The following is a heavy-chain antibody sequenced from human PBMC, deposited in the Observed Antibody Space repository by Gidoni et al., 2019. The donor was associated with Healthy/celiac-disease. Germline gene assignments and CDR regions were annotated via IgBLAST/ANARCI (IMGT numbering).Heavy chain of an antibody. Sequence: EVQLVESGGGLVKPGGSLRLSCAASGFTFSSYSMNWVRQAPGKGLEWVSSISSSSSYIYYADSVKGRFTISRDNAKNSLYLQMNSLRAEDTAVYYCARDGDYGDYLDAFDIWGQGTMVTVSS. D-gene: IGHD4-17*01. CDR3: ARDGDYGDYLDAFDI. CDR1: GFTFSSYS. J-gene: IGHJ3*02. V-gene: IGHV3-21*01. CDR2: ISSSSSYI.